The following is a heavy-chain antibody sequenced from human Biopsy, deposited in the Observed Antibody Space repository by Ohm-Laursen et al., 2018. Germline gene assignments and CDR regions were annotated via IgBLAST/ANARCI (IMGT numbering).Heavy chain of an antibody. Sequence: SETLSLTCTVSGGSISSDYWSWIRQTPGKGLEWIGYIYYSGSTNYNPSLKGRVTISVDTSKNQFSLRLNSVTAADTAVYYCARATNSTGWPYYYFYGMDVWGQGTTVTVSS. J-gene: IGHJ6*02. D-gene: IGHD2/OR15-2a*01. CDR3: ARATNSTGWPYYYFYGMDV. CDR1: GGSISSDY. V-gene: IGHV4-59*01. CDR2: IYYSGST.